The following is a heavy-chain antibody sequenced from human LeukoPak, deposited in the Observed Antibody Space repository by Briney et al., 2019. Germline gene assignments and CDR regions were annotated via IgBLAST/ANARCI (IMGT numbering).Heavy chain of an antibody. V-gene: IGHV4-39*01. CDR2: IYYSGGT. Sequence: SETLSLTCTVSGGSISGSSYYWGWIRQPPGKGLEWIGSIYYSGGTYYNPSLRSRVTISVDTSKNQFSLKLSSVTAADTAVYYCARLRVRFLEWLMLEGFDYWGQGTLVTVSS. CDR3: ARLRVRFLEWLMLEGFDY. J-gene: IGHJ4*02. D-gene: IGHD3-3*01. CDR1: GGSISGSSYY.